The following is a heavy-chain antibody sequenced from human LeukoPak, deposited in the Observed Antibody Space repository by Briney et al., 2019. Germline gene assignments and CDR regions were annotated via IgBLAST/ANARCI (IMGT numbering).Heavy chain of an antibody. CDR3: ARDPRHSSGPGSNWFDP. CDR1: GFTFSSYW. Sequence: GRSLRLSCAPSGFTFSSYWTHCVSQAPGKWRVWVSCINSNGSSTSYADSVKGRFTISRDNAKNTLYMQMNSLRAEDTAVYYCARDPRHSSGPGSNWFDPWGQGTLVTVSS. V-gene: IGHV3-74*01. J-gene: IGHJ5*02. CDR2: INSNGSST. D-gene: IGHD6-19*01.